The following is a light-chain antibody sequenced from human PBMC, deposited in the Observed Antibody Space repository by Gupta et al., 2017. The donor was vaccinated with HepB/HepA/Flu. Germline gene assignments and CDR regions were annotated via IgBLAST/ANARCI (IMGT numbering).Light chain of an antibody. V-gene: IGLV1-40*01. J-gene: IGLJ3*02. CDR2: GNK. CDR3: QSYASSISGPGV. Sequence: QSVLTQPPSVSGAPGQRITISCTGNSSNIGAGFDVHWYQLLPGTAPKLLIEGNKNRPSGVPERFSGSKSGTYASLALTGLQAEDEAEDDCQSYASSISGPGVFGGGTKLTVL. CDR1: SSNIGAGFD.